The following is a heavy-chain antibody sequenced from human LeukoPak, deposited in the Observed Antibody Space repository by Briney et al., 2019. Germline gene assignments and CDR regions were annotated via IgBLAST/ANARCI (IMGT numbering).Heavy chain of an antibody. V-gene: IGHV4-39*07. D-gene: IGHD5-12*01. J-gene: IGHJ4*02. CDR3: ASWRGYRGYDYGFDY. CDR2: IFYSGALFSRGDT. CDR1: GDTVINNHYY. Sequence: PSETLSLTCNVSGDTVINNHYYWGWIRQSPGKGLEWIANIFYSGALFSRGDTYYNPSLKSRVTISVGTSKNQSSLKVRSVTAADTAVYYCASWRGYRGYDYGFDYWGQGTLVTVSS.